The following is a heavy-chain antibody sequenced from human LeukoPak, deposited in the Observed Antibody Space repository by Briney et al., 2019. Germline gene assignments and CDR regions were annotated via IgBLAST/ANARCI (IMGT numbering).Heavy chain of an antibody. J-gene: IGHJ4*02. D-gene: IGHD6-19*01. V-gene: IGHV4-4*07. CDR1: GGSVSSYS. CDR2: IYASGST. Sequence: PSETLSLTCTVSGGSVSSYSWSWIRQPAGKGLEWIGRIYASGSTNYNPSLKSRVTMSLDTSKNQFSLNLSSVTAADTAVYYCARAQDCSSGCYRFSDYWGQGTLVTVSS. CDR3: ARAQDCSSGCYRFSDY.